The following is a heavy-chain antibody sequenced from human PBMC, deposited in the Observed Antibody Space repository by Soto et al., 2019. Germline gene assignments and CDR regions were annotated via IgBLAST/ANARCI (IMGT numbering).Heavy chain of an antibody. Sequence: SETLSLTCTVSGDSISSGDYYGSWIRQPPGKGLEWIGYIYYSGSPYYNESLRSRLTISLDTSQNHFSLKLTSVTAADTAVYYCARVRSYGMDVWGQGTTVTVSS. V-gene: IGHV4-30-4*01. J-gene: IGHJ6*02. CDR3: ARVRSYGMDV. CDR1: GDSISSGDYY. CDR2: IYYSGSP.